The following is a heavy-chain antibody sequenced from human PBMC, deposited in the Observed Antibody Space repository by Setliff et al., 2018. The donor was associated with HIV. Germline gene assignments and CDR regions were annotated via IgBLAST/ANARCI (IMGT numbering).Heavy chain of an antibody. CDR1: GGSIINYF. V-gene: IGHV4-59*01. J-gene: IGHJ4*02. Sequence: SETLSLTCSVTGGSIINYFWGWIRMPPGKGLEWIGYIYYSGSTDYNPSLKSRVTISVDTSKNQVSLKLNSVTAADTAVYYCARSPGVDTNMAFDYWGQGTLVTVS. D-gene: IGHD5-18*01. CDR2: IYYSGST. CDR3: ARSPGVDTNMAFDY.